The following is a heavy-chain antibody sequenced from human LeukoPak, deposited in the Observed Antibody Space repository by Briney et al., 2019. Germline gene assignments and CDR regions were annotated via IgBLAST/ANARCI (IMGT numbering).Heavy chain of an antibody. V-gene: IGHV1-46*01. CDR3: ARDGLLWFGTDI. Sequence: GASVKVSCKASGYTFISYYIHWVRQAPGQGLEWMGIINPSGGSTSYAQKFQGRVTMTRDTSTNTVYMELSSLRFEDTAVYYCARDGLLWFGTDIWGQGTMVTVSS. CDR2: INPSGGST. CDR1: GYTFISYY. J-gene: IGHJ3*02. D-gene: IGHD3-10*01.